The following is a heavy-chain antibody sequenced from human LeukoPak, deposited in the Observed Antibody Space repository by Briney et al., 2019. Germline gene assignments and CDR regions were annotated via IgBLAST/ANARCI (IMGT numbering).Heavy chain of an antibody. V-gene: IGHV1-69*06. D-gene: IGHD2-8*01. CDR3: ARVVIMSANWFDP. CDR1: GGTFSSYA. J-gene: IGHJ5*02. Sequence: AVKVSCKASGGTFSSYAISWVRQAPGQGLEWMGGIIPIFGTPNYAQKFQGRVTITADKSTSTAYMELSSLRSEDTAVYYCARVVIMSANWFDPWGQGTLVTVSS. CDR2: IIPIFGTP.